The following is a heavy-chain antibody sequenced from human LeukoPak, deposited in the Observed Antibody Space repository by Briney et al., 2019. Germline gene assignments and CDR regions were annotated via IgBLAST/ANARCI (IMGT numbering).Heavy chain of an antibody. J-gene: IGHJ4*02. V-gene: IGHV4-4*07. CDR3: ASGISGSYYGRPFGD. CDR2: IYTSGST. D-gene: IGHD1-26*01. Sequence: SETLSLSCTVSGNSFGDYYWSWVRQPAGQGLEWIGRIYTSGSTTYNTSLKSRVTTSAYTSTSQFSLHLSTVPPSDTAVYYCASGISGSYYGRPFGDWGQGTLVTVSS. CDR1: GNSFGDYY.